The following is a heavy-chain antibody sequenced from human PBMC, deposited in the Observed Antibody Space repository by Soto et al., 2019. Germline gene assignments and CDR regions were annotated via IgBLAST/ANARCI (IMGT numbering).Heavy chain of an antibody. Sequence: QVQLQQWGAGLLKPSETLSLTCAVYGGFVSSGSYYWSWIRQPPGKGLEWIGEMSHSGGTNFNPSLKSRVTISVHTSKNQISLKMSSVTAADTALYYCARVERGTATTVVDAFDIWGPGTIVTVSS. CDR2: MSHSGGT. CDR1: GGFVSSGSYY. CDR3: ARVERGTATTVVDAFDI. V-gene: IGHV4-34*01. D-gene: IGHD1-1*01. J-gene: IGHJ3*02.